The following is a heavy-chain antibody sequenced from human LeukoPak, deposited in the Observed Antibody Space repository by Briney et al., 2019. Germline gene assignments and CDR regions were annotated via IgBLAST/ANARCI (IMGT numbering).Heavy chain of an antibody. Sequence: SETLSLTCTVSGGSIGSSSYYWGWIRQPPGKGLDWIGSIYYSGNTYYNPSLESRVTISVDTSKNQFSLKLSSVTAADTAVYYCARRTCSSTSCNAFDIWGQGTMVTVSS. CDR1: GGSIGSSSYY. D-gene: IGHD2-2*01. CDR2: IYYSGNT. V-gene: IGHV4-39*01. CDR3: ARRTCSSTSCNAFDI. J-gene: IGHJ3*02.